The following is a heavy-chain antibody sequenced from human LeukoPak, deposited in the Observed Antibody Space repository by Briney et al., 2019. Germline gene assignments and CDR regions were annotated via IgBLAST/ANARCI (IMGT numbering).Heavy chain of an antibody. CDR1: GFTFSSYG. Sequence: GGSLRLSCAASGFTFSSYGMHWVRQAPGKGLEWVAFIRYDGSNKYYADSVKGRFTISRDNSKNTLYLQVNSLRAEDTAVYYCAKDYYVWGSYRYPDYWGQGTLVTVSS. CDR3: AKDYYVWGSYRYPDY. CDR2: IRYDGSNK. D-gene: IGHD3-16*02. J-gene: IGHJ4*02. V-gene: IGHV3-30*02.